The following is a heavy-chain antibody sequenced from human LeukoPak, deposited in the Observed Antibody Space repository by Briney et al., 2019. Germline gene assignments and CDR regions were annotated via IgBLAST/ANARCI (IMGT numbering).Heavy chain of an antibody. Sequence: PSETLSLTCAVYGGSFSGYYWSWIRQPPGKGLEWIGEINHSGSTNYNPSLKSRVTISVDTSKNQFSLKLSSVTAADTAVYYCARGAPLTEDSSGYYSPLDYWGRGTLVTVSS. J-gene: IGHJ4*02. CDR1: GGSFSGYY. CDR2: INHSGST. V-gene: IGHV4-34*01. CDR3: ARGAPLTEDSSGYYSPLDY. D-gene: IGHD3-22*01.